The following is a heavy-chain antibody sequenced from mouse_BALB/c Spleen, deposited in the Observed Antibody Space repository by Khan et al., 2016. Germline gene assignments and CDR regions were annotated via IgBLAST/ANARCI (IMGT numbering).Heavy chain of an antibody. CDR2: IHYSGST. CDR1: DYSITSGNK. CDR3: ASSLDY. J-gene: IGHJ4*01. V-gene: IGHV3-1*02. Sequence: EVKLEVSGPDLVKPSQSLSLTCTVTDYSITSGNKWHGIRQFQGNKLEWLGNIHYSGSTNYNPSLESRISITRDTSKNQFLLQLKSVTTINTATHYCASSLDYWGQGTSVTVSS.